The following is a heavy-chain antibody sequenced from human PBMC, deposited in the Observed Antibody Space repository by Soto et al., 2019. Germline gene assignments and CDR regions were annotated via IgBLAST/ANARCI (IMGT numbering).Heavy chain of an antibody. CDR1: GFTFSNYA. D-gene: IGHD2-2*01. J-gene: IGHJ5*01. V-gene: IGHV3-23*01. CDR3: AKGGAGGYQMPRCSDS. CDR2: ISGSGGST. Sequence: GSLRLSCAASGFTFSNYAMSWVRQAPGKGLEWVSGISGSGGSTYYRDSVRGRFTISKDESKNTLSLQMNSLRAEDTALYYCAKGGAGGYQMPRCSDSWGQGTLVTVSS.